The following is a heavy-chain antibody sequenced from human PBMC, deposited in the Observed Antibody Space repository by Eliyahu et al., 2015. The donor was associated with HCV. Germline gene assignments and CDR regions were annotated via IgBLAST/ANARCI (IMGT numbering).Heavy chain of an antibody. CDR3: ATTRGFRYFDL. CDR1: GGSISSYY. Sequence: QMQLQESGPGLAKASETLXLTCNVSGGSISSYYWSWIRQPPGKGLEWIGNTHKSGSSNYNPSLKSRITMSVDTSKNQFSVSLNAVTADDTAVYYCATTRGFRYFDLWGRGTLVIVSS. D-gene: IGHD3-10*01. J-gene: IGHJ2*01. V-gene: IGHV4-4*09. CDR2: THKSGSS.